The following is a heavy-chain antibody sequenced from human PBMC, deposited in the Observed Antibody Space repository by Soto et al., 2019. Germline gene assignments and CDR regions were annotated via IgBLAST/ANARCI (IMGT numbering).Heavy chain of an antibody. Sequence: GASVKVSCKASGYTFTRYYMHWVRQAPGQGLEWMGIINPSGGSTSYAQKFQGRVTMTRDTRTVYMELNSLRSEDTAVYYCARLGPYASGTYSFRHNRFDPWGQGTLVTVSS. D-gene: IGHD3-10*01. V-gene: IGHV1-46*01. CDR1: GYTFTRYY. CDR2: INPSGGST. CDR3: ARLGPYASGTYSFRHNRFDP. J-gene: IGHJ5*02.